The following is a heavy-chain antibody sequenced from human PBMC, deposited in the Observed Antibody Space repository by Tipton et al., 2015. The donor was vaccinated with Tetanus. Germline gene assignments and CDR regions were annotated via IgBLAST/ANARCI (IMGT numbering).Heavy chain of an antibody. J-gene: IGHJ4*02. CDR2: ISDSGRT. CDR3: ARANYEFPKKGPLDS. CDR1: GGSIRSGDYQ. Sequence: TLSLTCTVSGGSIRSGDYQWNWIRQPPGKGLEWLAYISDSGRTNSNYSLKSRITISQDMSKNQFSLRLASVTAADTAVYYCARANYEFPKKGPLDSWGQGALVIVSS. D-gene: IGHD3-3*01. V-gene: IGHV4-61*08.